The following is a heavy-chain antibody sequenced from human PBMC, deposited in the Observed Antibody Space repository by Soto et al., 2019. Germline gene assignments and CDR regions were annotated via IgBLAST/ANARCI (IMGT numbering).Heavy chain of an antibody. CDR1: GFTFSSYA. CDR3: AKKDDSSGYYYGGFDY. D-gene: IGHD3-22*01. V-gene: IGHV3-23*01. Sequence: PGWSLRLSCAASGFTFSSYAMSWVRQAPGKGLEWVSAISGSGGSTYYADSVKGRFTISRDNSKNTLYLQMNSLRAEDTAVYYCAKKDDSSGYYYGGFDYWGQGTLVTVSX. CDR2: ISGSGGST. J-gene: IGHJ4*02.